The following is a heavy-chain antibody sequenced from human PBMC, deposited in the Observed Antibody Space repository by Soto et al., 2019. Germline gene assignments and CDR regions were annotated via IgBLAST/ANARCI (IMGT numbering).Heavy chain of an antibody. J-gene: IGHJ4*02. D-gene: IGHD3-10*01. V-gene: IGHV4-4*08. CDR2: IYYGGST. Sequence: SETLSLTCTVSGDSISTDYWSWIRQSPGKGLEWIGFIYYGGSTNYNPSLKSRVTISVDTPKNQFSLKLSSVTAADTAVYYCAKDSRVTMVRGVIIPPGYWGQGTLVTVSS. CDR1: GDSISTDY. CDR3: AKDSRVTMVRGVIIPPGY.